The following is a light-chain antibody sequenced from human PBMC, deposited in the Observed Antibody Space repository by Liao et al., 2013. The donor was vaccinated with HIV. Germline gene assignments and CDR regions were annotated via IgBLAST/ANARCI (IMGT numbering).Light chain of an antibody. J-gene: IGLJ1*01. CDR1: GLGDKY. Sequence: SYEMTQPPSVSVSPGQTASVTCSGDGLGDKYVSWYQQRPGHSPILVIYEDTKRPSGIPERFSGSNSGNTATLTISGTQTMDEADYFCQAWDSGTGVFGTGTKVT. V-gene: IGLV3-1*01. CDR2: EDT. CDR3: QAWDSGTGV.